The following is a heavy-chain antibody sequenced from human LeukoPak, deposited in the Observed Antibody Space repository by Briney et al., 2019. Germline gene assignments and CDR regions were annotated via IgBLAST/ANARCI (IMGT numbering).Heavy chain of an antibody. CDR2: IRYDGSNK. V-gene: IGHV3-30*02. CDR3: AKDFTPRYFDWLSNPNYYYYMDV. D-gene: IGHD3-9*01. J-gene: IGHJ6*03. Sequence: QPGGSLRLSCAASGFTFSSYGMHWVRQAPGRGLEWVAFIRYDGSNKYYADSVKGRFTISRDNSKNTLYLQMNSLRAEDTAVYYCAKDFTPRYFDWLSNPNYYYYMDVWGKGTTVTISS. CDR1: GFTFSSYG.